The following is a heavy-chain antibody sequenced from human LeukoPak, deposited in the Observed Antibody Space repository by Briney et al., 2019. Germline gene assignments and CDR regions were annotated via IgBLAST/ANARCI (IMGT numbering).Heavy chain of an antibody. V-gene: IGHV1-2*02. CDR1: GYTFTGYY. CDR2: INLNSGGT. D-gene: IGHD3-3*01. J-gene: IGHJ5*02. CDR3: TREVSVGYSDLWSGRFDP. Sequence: GASVKVSCKASGYTFTGYYMHWVRRAPGQGLEWMGWINLNSGGTHFAQKFQDRVTMTRDTSLSTVYMELSGLRADDTAVYYCTREVSVGYSDLWSGRFDPWGQGTQVTVSS.